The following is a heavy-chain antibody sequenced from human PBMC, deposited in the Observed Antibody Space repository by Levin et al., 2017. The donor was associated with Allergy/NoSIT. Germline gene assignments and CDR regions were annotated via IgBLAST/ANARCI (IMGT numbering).Heavy chain of an antibody. D-gene: IGHD3-10*01. V-gene: IGHV3-20*04. CDR3: ARGVGLWFGELTY. CDR2: INWNGGST. J-gene: IGHJ4*02. Sequence: ETLSLTCAASGFTFDDYGMSWVRQAPGKGLEWVSGINWNGGSTGYADSVKGRFTISRDNAKNSLYLQMNSLRAEDTALYYCARGVGLWFGELTYWGQGTLVTVSS. CDR1: GFTFDDYG.